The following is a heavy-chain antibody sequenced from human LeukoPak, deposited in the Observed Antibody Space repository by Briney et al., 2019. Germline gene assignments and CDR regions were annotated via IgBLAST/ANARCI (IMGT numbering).Heavy chain of an antibody. D-gene: IGHD3-10*01. V-gene: IGHV3-30*02. CDR1: GFSFSYSG. CDR2: VWFGESVQ. Sequence: GGSLRLSCAASGFSFSYSGMHWVRQAPGKGLEWVASVWFGESVQSYSDSVKGRFTISRDNSKNTVWLEMNSLRVEDTAVYYCAKGGSDTSKYYFDYWGQGTQVTVSS. J-gene: IGHJ4*02. CDR3: AKGGSDTSKYYFDY.